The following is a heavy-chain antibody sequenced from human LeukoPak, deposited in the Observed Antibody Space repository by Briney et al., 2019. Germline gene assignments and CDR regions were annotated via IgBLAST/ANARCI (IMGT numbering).Heavy chain of an antibody. D-gene: IGHD1-14*01. Sequence: PSETLSLTCAVSGYSISSGYYWGWIRQPPGKGLEWIGSIYHSGSTYYNPSLKSRVTISVDTSKNQFSLKLSSVTAADTAVYYCARGPETLMGAFDIWGQGTMVTVS. CDR3: ARGPETLMGAFDI. J-gene: IGHJ3*02. CDR2: IYHSGST. CDR1: GYSISSGYY. V-gene: IGHV4-38-2*01.